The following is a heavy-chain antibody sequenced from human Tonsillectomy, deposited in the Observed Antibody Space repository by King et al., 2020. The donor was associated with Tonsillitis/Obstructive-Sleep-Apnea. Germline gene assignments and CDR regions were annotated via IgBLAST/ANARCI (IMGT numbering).Heavy chain of an antibody. J-gene: IGHJ6*03. D-gene: IGHD2-2*01. V-gene: IGHV1-69*01. CDR1: GGTFSSYA. CDR2: IIPIFGTA. CDR3: ARKGTAGYCSSTSYYPQDYYYYMDV. Sequence: QLVQSGAEVKKPGSSVKVSCKASGGTFSSYAISWVRQAPGQGLEWMGGIIPIFGTANYAQKFQGRVTITADESTSTAYMELSSLRSEDTAVYYCARKGTAGYCSSTSYYPQDYYYYMDVWGKGTTVTVSS.